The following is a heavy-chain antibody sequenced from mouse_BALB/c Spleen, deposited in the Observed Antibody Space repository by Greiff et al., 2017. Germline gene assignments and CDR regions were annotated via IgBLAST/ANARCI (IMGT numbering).Heavy chain of an antibody. CDR1: GFSLTSYG. D-gene: IGHD1-2*01. CDR2: IWAGGST. Sequence: VQLVESGPGLVAPSQSLSITCTVSGFSLTSYGVHWVRQPPGKGLEWLGVIWAGGSTNYNSALMSRLSISKDNSKSQVFLKMNSLQTDDTAMYYCARESITTATLYAMDYWGQGTSVTVSS. CDR3: ARESITTATLYAMDY. J-gene: IGHJ4*01. V-gene: IGHV2-9*02.